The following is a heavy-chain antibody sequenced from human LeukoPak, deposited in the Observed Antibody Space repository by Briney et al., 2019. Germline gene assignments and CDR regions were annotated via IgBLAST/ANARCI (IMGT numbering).Heavy chain of an antibody. Sequence: GGSLRLSCAASGFTFSSYGMHWVRQAPGKGLEWVAVIWYDGSNKYYADSVKGRFTISRDNSKNTLYLQMNSLRAEDTAMYYCARSLSGYSSSWPSFDPWGQGTLVTVSS. V-gene: IGHV3-33*01. CDR2: IWYDGSNK. J-gene: IGHJ5*02. D-gene: IGHD6-13*01. CDR1: GFTFSSYG. CDR3: ARSLSGYSSSWPSFDP.